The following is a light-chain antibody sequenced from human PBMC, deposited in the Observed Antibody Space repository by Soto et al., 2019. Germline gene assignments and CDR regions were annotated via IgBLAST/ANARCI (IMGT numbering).Light chain of an antibody. CDR1: SRDVGAYNL. V-gene: IGLV2-14*01. CDR3: SAYTTSRTLV. J-gene: IGLJ2*01. CDR2: EVR. Sequence: QSALTQPASVSGSPGQSITISCTGTSRDVGAYNLVSWYQQHPGKAPKLLIYEVRNRPSGISFRFSGSRSGNTASLTISGLLAEDEADYYCSAYTTSRTLVFGGGTQLTVL.